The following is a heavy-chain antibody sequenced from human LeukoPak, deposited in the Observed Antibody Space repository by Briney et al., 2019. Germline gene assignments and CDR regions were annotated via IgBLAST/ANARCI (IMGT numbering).Heavy chain of an antibody. CDR3: AKVRGIAAADNAFDV. J-gene: IGHJ3*01. Sequence: PGGSLRLSCAASGFTFSSYGMHWVRQAPGKGLEWVAVISYDGSNKYYADSVKGRFTISRDNSKNTLYLQMNSLRAEDTAVYYCAKVRGIAAADNAFDVWGQGTMVTVSS. CDR1: GFTFSSYG. CDR2: ISYDGSNK. D-gene: IGHD6-13*01. V-gene: IGHV3-30*18.